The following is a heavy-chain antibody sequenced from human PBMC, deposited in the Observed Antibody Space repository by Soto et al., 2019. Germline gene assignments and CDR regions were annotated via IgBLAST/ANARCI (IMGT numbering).Heavy chain of an antibody. D-gene: IGHD3-10*01. Sequence: PSETLSLTCTVSGGSISSDYWNWIRQPPGKGLEWIGYVYHSWSTKYNPSLKSRVTISVDTSKNQLSLKLSSVTAAGTAVYYCARFGTSPNGNWFDPWGQGTLVTVSS. J-gene: IGHJ5*02. CDR3: ARFGTSPNGNWFDP. CDR1: GGSISSDY. CDR2: VYHSWST. V-gene: IGHV4-59*01.